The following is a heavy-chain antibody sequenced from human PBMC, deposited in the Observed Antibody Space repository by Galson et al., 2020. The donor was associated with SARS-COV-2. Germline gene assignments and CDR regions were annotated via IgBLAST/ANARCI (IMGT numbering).Heavy chain of an antibody. J-gene: IGHJ4*02. V-gene: IGHV3-21*01. Sequence: GESLKISCAASGFTFSSYSMNWVRQAPGKGLEWVSCISSSSSYIYYADSVKGRFTVSRDNAKNSLYLQMNSLRAEDTAVYYCAREGSNSSPTFFDYWGQGTLVTVSS. CDR1: GFTFSSYS. CDR2: ISSSSSYI. CDR3: AREGSNSSPTFFDY. D-gene: IGHD6-6*01.